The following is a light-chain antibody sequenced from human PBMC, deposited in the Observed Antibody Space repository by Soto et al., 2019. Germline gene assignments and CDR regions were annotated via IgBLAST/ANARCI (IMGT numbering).Light chain of an antibody. J-gene: IGKJ3*01. V-gene: IGKV2-28*01. CDR1: QSLLHSNGYNY. CDR2: LGS. CDR3: MQTRQTPFT. Sequence: DIVLTQSPLSLPVTPGEPASISCRSSQSLLHSNGYNYFDWYLQKPGQSPQLLIYLGSYRASGGPDRFSGSGACTDFTLKISRVEAEDVGVYFCMQTRQTPFTFGPGTKVDIK.